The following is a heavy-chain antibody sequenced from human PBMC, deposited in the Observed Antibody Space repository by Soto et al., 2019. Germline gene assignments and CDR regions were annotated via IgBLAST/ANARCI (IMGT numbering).Heavy chain of an antibody. D-gene: IGHD4-17*01. J-gene: IGHJ4*02. CDR3: AKPLPTETYGDYDRDGY. CDR2: ISGSGGST. V-gene: IGHV3-23*01. Sequence: GGSLRLSCAASGFTFSSYAMSWVRQAPGKGLEWVSAISGSGGSTYYADSVKGRFTISRDNSKNTLYLQMNSLRAEDTAVYYCAKPLPTETYGDYDRDGYWGQGTLVTVSS. CDR1: GFTFSSYA.